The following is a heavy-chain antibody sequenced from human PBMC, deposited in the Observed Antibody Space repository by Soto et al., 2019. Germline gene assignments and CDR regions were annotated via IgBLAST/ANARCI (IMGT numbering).Heavy chain of an antibody. D-gene: IGHD6-13*01. V-gene: IGHV3-15*07. CDR2: IKSKTDGGTT. Sequence: GGSLRLSCAASGFTFSNAWMNWVRQAPGKGLEWVGRIKSKTDGGTTDYAATVKGRFTISRDDSKNTLYLQMNSRKTEDTAVYYCTTVALARYSSSWPVPVYYYGMDVWGQGTTVTVSS. J-gene: IGHJ6*02. CDR3: TTVALARYSSSWPVPVYYYGMDV. CDR1: GFTFSNAW.